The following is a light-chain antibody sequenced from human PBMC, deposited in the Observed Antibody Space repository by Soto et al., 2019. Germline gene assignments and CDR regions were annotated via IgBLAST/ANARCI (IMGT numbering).Light chain of an antibody. V-gene: IGKV1-39*01. CDR2: AAS. CDR1: QGIRND. Sequence: DIQMTQSPSSLSASVGDRVTITCRASQGIRNDLGWYQQKPGKAPKRLIYAASSLQSGVPSRLSGSGSGTDFTLSISSMQPEDFATYYCQQSYRTPLFGPGTKVDIK. J-gene: IGKJ3*01. CDR3: QQSYRTPL.